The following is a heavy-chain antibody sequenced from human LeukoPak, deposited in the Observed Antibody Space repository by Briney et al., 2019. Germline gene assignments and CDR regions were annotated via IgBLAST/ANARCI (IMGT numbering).Heavy chain of an antibody. CDR1: GFTFSSYS. CDR2: IRSSSSYI. CDR3: AMPGYSYGYVYY. J-gene: IGHJ4*02. D-gene: IGHD5-18*01. Sequence: GGSLRLSCAASGFTFSSYSMNWVRQAPGKGLVWVSFIRSSSSYIYYADSVKGRFTISRDNAKNSLYLQMNSLRAEDTAVYYCAMPGYSYGYVYYWGQGTLVTVSS. V-gene: IGHV3-21*01.